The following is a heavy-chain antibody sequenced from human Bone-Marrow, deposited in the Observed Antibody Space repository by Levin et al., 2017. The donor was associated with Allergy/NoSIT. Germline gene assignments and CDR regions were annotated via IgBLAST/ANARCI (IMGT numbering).Heavy chain of an antibody. CDR2: ISYDGSNK. CDR1: GFTFSSYG. CDR3: AKDLFTIEGAFDI. D-gene: IGHD2-21*01. J-gene: IGHJ3*02. Sequence: GGSLRLSCAASGFTFSSYGMHWVRQAPGKGLEWVAVISYDGSNKYYADSVKGRFTISRDNSKNTLYLQMNSLRAEDTAVYYCAKDLFTIEGAFDIWGQGTMVTVSS. V-gene: IGHV3-30*18.